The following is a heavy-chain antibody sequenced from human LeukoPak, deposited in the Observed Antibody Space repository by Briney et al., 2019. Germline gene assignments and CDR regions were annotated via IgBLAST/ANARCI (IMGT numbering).Heavy chain of an antibody. Sequence: GGSLRLSCAASGFTFSDYFMSWVRQAPGKGLEWVSAISGSGGSTYYADSVKGRFTISRDNSKNTLYLQMNSLRAEDTAVYYCAKAPYSSSWARSYYFDYWGQGTLVTVSS. CDR3: AKAPYSSSWARSYYFDY. CDR2: ISGSGGST. D-gene: IGHD6-13*01. CDR1: GFTFSDYF. J-gene: IGHJ4*02. V-gene: IGHV3-23*01.